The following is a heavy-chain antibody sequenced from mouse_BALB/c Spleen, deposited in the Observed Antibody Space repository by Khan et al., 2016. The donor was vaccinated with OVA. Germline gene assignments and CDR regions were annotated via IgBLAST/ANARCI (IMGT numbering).Heavy chain of an antibody. CDR1: GFTFSSYG. V-gene: IGHV5-6*01. D-gene: IGHD1-2*01. CDR2: ISNGGSYT. Sequence: EVELVESGGDLVKPGGSLNLSCEASGFTFSSYGMSWLRQTPDKRLEWVATISNGGSYTYYPDSVKGRLTISRDNANNTLYLQISRLKSEDTAKYYSARQRCTTARAWFAYWGQGTLVTVSA. J-gene: IGHJ3*01. CDR3: ARQRCTTARAWFAY.